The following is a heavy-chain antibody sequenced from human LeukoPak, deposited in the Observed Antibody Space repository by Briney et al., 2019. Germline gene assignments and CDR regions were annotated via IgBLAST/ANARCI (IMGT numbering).Heavy chain of an antibody. D-gene: IGHD6-13*01. J-gene: IGHJ4*02. V-gene: IGHV3-23*01. CDR2: ISATGVTT. CDR3: AKVGVAAAAPDY. CDR1: GFIFSNYA. Sequence: GGSLRLSCAASGFIFSNYAMNWVRQAPGKGLEWVSGISATGVTTYYADSVKGRFTISRDNSKNTLYLQINSLRGDDTAVYYCAKVGVAAAAPDYWGQGTLVTVSS.